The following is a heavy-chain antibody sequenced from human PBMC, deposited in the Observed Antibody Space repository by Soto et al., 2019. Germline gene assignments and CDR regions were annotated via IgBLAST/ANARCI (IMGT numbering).Heavy chain of an antibody. D-gene: IGHD3-10*01. CDR2: IYNGGNT. J-gene: IGHJ6*02. Sequence: LSLTCTVSGGSISSYYWSWIRQSAGKGLEWIGRIYNGGNTQYNPTLKSRVTMSADTSKNQFSLRLNSVTAADTAVYYCARDGSDSYGLDVWGQGTTVTVS. CDR3: ARDGSDSYGLDV. V-gene: IGHV4-4*07. CDR1: GGSISSYY.